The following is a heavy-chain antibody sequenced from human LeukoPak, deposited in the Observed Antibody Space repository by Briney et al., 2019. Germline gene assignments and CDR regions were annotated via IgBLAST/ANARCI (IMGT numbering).Heavy chain of an antibody. J-gene: IGHJ4*02. CDR3: ARDSSYWSLDC. Sequence: ASVKVSCKASGYTFTGYYMHWVRQAPGQGLEWMGWINPNSGGTTTYAQKFQGRVTMTRDTSTNTVYMELYSLRSEDTAVFFCARDSSYWSLDCWGQGTLVTVSS. CDR1: GYTFTGYY. V-gene: IGHV1-2*02. CDR2: INPNSGGTT. D-gene: IGHD6-19*01.